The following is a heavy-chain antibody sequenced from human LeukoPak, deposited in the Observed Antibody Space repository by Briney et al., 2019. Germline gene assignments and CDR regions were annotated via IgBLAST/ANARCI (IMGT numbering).Heavy chain of an antibody. D-gene: IGHD2-15*01. CDR3: ARARGYCSGGFCYAYYFDY. Sequence: GGSLRLSCAASGFTFSSTSMSWVRQAPGKGLEWVAVTVGGGDGTYYADSVKGRFTISRDNSNNTLYLQMNSLRAEDTAVYYCARARGYCSGGFCYAYYFDYWGQGTLVTVSS. CDR2: TVGGGDGT. J-gene: IGHJ4*02. CDR1: GFTFSSTS. V-gene: IGHV3-23*01.